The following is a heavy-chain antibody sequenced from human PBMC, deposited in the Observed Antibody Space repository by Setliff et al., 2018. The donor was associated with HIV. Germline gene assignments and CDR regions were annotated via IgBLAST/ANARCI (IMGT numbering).Heavy chain of an antibody. CDR1: GYIFTDYY. D-gene: IGHD3-3*01. CDR3: AADNYNCNSFDS. V-gene: IGHV1-2*02. CDR2: INPNGGYT. Sequence: ASVKVSCKASGYIFTDYYIHWVRQDPGQGIEWMGWINPNGGYTNYAQKFLGRVTMTQDTSFTTAYLELSRLGSDDTAVYYCAADNYNCNSFDSWGQGSLVTVSS. J-gene: IGHJ4*02.